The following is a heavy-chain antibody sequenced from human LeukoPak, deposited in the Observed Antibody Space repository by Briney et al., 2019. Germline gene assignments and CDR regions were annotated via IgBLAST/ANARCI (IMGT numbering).Heavy chain of an antibody. V-gene: IGHV6-1*01. J-gene: IGHJ4*02. CDR1: GDSVSTNTGA. CDR2: TYYRSKWYY. D-gene: IGHD3-10*01. Sequence: SQTLSLTCDISGDSVSTNTGAWNWIRQSPSRGLEWLGRTYYRSKWYYDYAVSVSSRITISPDTSKNQLSLQVNSVTSDDTAVYYCARDPNFTGWFGFDYWGQGILVTVSS. CDR3: ARDPNFTGWFGFDY.